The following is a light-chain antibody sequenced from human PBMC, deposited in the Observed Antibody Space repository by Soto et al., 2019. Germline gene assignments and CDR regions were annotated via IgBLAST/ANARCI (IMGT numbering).Light chain of an antibody. Sequence: EIVMKLSLATLIVSPGERATLSCRASQSVSSNLAWYQQKPGQAPRLLIYGASTRATGIPARFSGSGSGTEFALTISSLQSEDFAVYYCQQYNNWRMYTFGQGTKLEIK. CDR2: GAS. V-gene: IGKV3-15*01. J-gene: IGKJ2*01. CDR1: QSVSSN. CDR3: QQYNNWRMYT.